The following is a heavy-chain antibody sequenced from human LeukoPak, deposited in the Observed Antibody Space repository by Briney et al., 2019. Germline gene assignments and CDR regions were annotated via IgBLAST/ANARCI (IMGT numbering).Heavy chain of an antibody. CDR3: ARVDYYDSSGYYPLGY. CDR2: IYPGDSDI. Sequence: GESLKISCKGSGYTFTSYWLGWVRQMPGKGLEWMGIIYPGDSDIRYSPSFRGQVTISVDKSISTAYLQWSGLKASDTAMYYCARVDYYDSSGYYPLGYWGQGTQVTVSS. J-gene: IGHJ4*02. V-gene: IGHV5-51*01. D-gene: IGHD3-22*01. CDR1: GYTFTSYW.